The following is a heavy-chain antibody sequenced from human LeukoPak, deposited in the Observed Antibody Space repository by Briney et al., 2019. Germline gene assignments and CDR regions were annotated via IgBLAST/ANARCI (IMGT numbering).Heavy chain of an antibody. J-gene: IGHJ4*02. D-gene: IGHD3-22*01. Sequence: ASVKVSCKASGYTFTSYGISWVRQAPGQGLEWMGWISAYNGNTNYAQKLQGRVTMTTDTSTSTAYMELRSLRSDDTAVYYCARDPYYDSSGYTYFDYWGQGTLVTVPS. CDR2: ISAYNGNT. CDR1: GYTFTSYG. CDR3: ARDPYYDSSGYTYFDY. V-gene: IGHV1-18*01.